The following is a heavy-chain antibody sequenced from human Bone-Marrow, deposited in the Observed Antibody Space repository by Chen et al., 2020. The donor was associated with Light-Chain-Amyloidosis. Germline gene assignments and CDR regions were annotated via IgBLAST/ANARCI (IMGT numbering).Heavy chain of an antibody. J-gene: IGHJ4*02. V-gene: IGHV3-74*01. CDR1: GFTLNTYW. Sequence: EVQLVESGGALVQPGGSLRLSCAASGFTLNTYWMHWVRQPPGGGLVWVARMPTDVTKTVEADSVKGRVTVSRDDAKNPLYLEMNSLRVEETGLYFCARDRGRFSYNRGGLDSRGQGTLVTVSS. CDR2: MPTDVTKT. CDR3: ARDRGRFSYNRGGLDS. D-gene: IGHD3-10*01.